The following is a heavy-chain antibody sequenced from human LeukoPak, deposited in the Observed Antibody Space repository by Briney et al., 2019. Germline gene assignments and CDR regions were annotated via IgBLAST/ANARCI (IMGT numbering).Heavy chain of an antibody. V-gene: IGHV1-69*13. CDR2: IIPIFGTA. Sequence: SVKVSSKASGGTFSSYAISWVRQAPGQGLEWMGGIIPIFGTANYAQKFQGRVTITADESTSTAYMELSSLRSEDTAVYYCATTHDDFWSGYYTYYYYYMDVWGKGTTVTVSS. CDR3: ATTHDDFWSGYYTYYYYYMDV. CDR1: GGTFSSYA. J-gene: IGHJ6*03. D-gene: IGHD3-3*01.